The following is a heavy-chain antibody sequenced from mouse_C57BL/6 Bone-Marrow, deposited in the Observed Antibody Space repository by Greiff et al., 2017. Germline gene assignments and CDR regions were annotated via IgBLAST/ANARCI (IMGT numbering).Heavy chain of an antibody. V-gene: IGHV2-9*02. CDR1: GFSLSSYG. Sequence: VQLVESGPGLVAPSQSLSITCTVSGFSLSSYGVHWVRQPPGKCLEWLGAIWVGGRTNYNSAPMSRLSISKDNSKSQVFLKMNSLQTDDTAMYYCARGGYDAFAYWGQGTLVTVSA. CDR3: ARGGYDAFAY. CDR2: IWVGGRT. D-gene: IGHD2-2*01. J-gene: IGHJ3*01.